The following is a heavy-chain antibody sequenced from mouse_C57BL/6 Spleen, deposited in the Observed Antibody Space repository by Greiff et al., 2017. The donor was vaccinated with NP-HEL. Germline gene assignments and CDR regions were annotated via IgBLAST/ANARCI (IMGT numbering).Heavy chain of an antibody. CDR2: IYPGSGST. D-gene: IGHD2-2*01. V-gene: IGHV1-55*01. CDR3: AREGGYYGYFDV. J-gene: IGHJ1*03. Sequence: QVQLQQPGAELVKPGASVKMSCKASGYTFTSYWITWVKQRPGQGLEWIGDIYPGSGSTNYNEKFKSKATLTVDTSSSTAYMQLSSLTSEDSAVYYCAREGGYYGYFDVWGTGTTVTVSS. CDR1: GYTFTSYW.